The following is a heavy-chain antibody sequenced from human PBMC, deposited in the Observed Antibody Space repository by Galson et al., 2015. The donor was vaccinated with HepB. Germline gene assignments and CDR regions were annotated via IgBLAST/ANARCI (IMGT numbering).Heavy chain of an antibody. CDR2: ISANNGDT. D-gene: IGHD3-10*01. CDR1: GYTFTSYD. CDR3: ARDDGSSPLGYFDY. Sequence: SVKVSCKASGYTFTSYDITWVRQAPGQGLEWMGWISANNGDTNYAQKFQGRVTMTTDTSTSTAYMELRSLRSDDTAVYYCARDDGSSPLGYFDYWGQGTLVTVSS. V-gene: IGHV1-18*01. J-gene: IGHJ4*02.